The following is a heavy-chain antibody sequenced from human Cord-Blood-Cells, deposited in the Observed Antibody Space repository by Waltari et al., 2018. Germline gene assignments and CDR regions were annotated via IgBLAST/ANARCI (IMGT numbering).Heavy chain of an antibody. V-gene: IGHV4-31*03. CDR3: ARGGSVPAALYYYYMDV. D-gene: IGHD2-2*01. CDR2: FYDSGST. J-gene: IGHJ6*03. Sequence: QVQLQESGPGLVKPSQTLSLTCTVSGGSISRGGYYWSWIRQHPGTGLEWIGYFYDSGSTYYNPSLKSRVTISVDTSKNQFSLKLSSVTAADTAVYYCARGGSVPAALYYYYMDVWGKGTTVTVSS. CDR1: GGSISRGGYY.